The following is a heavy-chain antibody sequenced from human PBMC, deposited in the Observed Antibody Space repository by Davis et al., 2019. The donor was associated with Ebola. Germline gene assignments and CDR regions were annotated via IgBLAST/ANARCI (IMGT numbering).Heavy chain of an antibody. D-gene: IGHD4-23*01. J-gene: IGHJ4*02. V-gene: IGHV1-46*01. Sequence: AASVKVSCKASGYTFTGYYMHWVRQAPGQGLEWMGIINPSGGSTSYAQKFQGRVTMTRDTSTSTVYMELSSLRSEDTAVYYCARVARWTGFDYWGQGTLVTVSS. CDR2: INPSGGST. CDR1: GYTFTGYY. CDR3: ARVARWTGFDY.